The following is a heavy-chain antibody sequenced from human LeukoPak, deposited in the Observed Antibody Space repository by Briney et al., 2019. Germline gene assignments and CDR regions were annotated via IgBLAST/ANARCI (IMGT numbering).Heavy chain of an antibody. CDR2: IDWDDDK. CDR1: GFSLSTSGMR. J-gene: IGHJ4*02. Sequence: ESGPTLVNPTQTLTLTCTFSGFSLSTSGMRVSWIRQPPGKALEWLARIDWDDDKFYSTSLKTRLTIYKDTSKNQVVLTMTYMDPVDTATYYCARMGAGSGSYYTEDWGQGTLVTVSS. V-gene: IGHV2-70*04. CDR3: ARMGAGSGSYYTED. D-gene: IGHD3-10*01.